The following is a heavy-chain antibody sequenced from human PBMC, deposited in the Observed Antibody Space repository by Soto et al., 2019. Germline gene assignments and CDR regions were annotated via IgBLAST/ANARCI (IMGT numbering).Heavy chain of an antibody. D-gene: IGHD3-3*01. CDR1: GFPFSRYG. J-gene: IGHJ6*02. CDR2: IWNDGSYK. Sequence: QVQLAESGGGVAPPGSSLILSCVASGFPFSRYGMHWVRQAPGKGLEWVSGIWNDGSYKDHAVYVEGRFSVSRDNSKNTLYLPMNSLRAADTAVYYCARSFWMAGRYFYYYGLDGWCQGTTVTVS. V-gene: IGHV3-33*01. CDR3: ARSFWMAGRYFYYYGLDG.